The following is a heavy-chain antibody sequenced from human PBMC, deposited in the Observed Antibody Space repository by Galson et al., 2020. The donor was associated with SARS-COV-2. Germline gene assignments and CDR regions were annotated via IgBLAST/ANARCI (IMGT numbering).Heavy chain of an antibody. V-gene: IGHV3-7*01. CDR1: GFTFRSHW. Sequence: PGGSLRLSCAASGFTFRSHWMSWVRQAPGKGLDWVANTNQDGSEKHVVDSEKGRFTISRDNAKNSVYLQMNSLRVEDTAVYYCARGSLSSAHGMDVWGQGTTVTVSS. D-gene: IGHD6-19*01. CDR2: TNQDGSEK. CDR3: ARGSLSSAHGMDV. J-gene: IGHJ6*02.